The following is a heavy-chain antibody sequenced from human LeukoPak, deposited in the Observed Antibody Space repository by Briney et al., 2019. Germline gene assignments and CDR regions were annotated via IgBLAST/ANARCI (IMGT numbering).Heavy chain of an antibody. Sequence: SETLSLTCTVSGGSISDYHWSWIRQPPGKGLEWIGYIYYSGSTTYNPSLKSRVTISLDTSKNHFSLKLSSVTAADTAVYYCARGAGSGWYYYDYWGQGTPVTVSS. D-gene: IGHD6-19*01. CDR3: ARGAGSGWYYYDY. J-gene: IGHJ4*02. V-gene: IGHV4-59*01. CDR2: IYYSGST. CDR1: GGSISDYH.